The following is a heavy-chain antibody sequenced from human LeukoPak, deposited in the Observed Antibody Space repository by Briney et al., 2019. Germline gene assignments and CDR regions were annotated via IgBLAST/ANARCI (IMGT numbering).Heavy chain of an antibody. V-gene: IGHV3-11*01. CDR3: ANAVVVVAAWEY. CDR2: ISSSGSTI. CDR1: GFTFSDYY. Sequence: GGSLRPSCAASGFTFSDYYMSWIRQAPGKGLEWVSYISSSGSTIYYADSVKGRFTISRDNAKNSLYLQMNSLRAEDTAVYYCANAVVVVAAWEYWGQGTLVTVSS. D-gene: IGHD2-15*01. J-gene: IGHJ4*02.